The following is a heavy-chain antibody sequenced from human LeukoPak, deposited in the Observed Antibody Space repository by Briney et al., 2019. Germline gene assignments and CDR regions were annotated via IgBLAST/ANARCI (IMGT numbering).Heavy chain of an antibody. Sequence: GGSLRLSCAASGFTFSSYAMHWVRQAPGKGLEWVAVISYDGSNKYYADSVKGRFTISRDNSKNTLYLQMNSLRAEDTAVYYCARDGEYCSSTSCNYRYYYYYMDVWGKGTRSPSP. CDR2: ISYDGSNK. J-gene: IGHJ6*03. V-gene: IGHV3-30-3*01. CDR3: ARDGEYCSSTSCNYRYYYYYMDV. D-gene: IGHD2-2*01. CDR1: GFTFSSYA.